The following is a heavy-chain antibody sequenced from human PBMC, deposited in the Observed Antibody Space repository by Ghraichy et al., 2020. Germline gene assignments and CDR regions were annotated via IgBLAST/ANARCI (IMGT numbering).Heavy chain of an antibody. Sequence: GGSLRLSCAASGFTFSSYAMSWVRQAPGKGLEWVSAISGSGGSTYYADSVKGRFTISRDNSKNTLYLQMNSLRAEDTAVYYCAKSLKTYYYDSSGYYFFDYWGQGTLVTISS. CDR3: AKSLKTYYYDSSGYYFFDY. CDR2: ISGSGGST. CDR1: GFTFSSYA. D-gene: IGHD3-22*01. J-gene: IGHJ4*02. V-gene: IGHV3-23*01.